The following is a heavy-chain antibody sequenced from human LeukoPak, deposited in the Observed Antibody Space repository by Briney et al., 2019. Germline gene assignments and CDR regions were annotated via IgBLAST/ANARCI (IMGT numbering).Heavy chain of an antibody. D-gene: IGHD3-3*01. CDR3: SAQGIFGVSGAGGFDP. J-gene: IGHJ5*02. V-gene: IGHV1-46*03. Sequence: GASVKVSCKASGYTFTSYYMHWVRQAPGQGLEWMGIINPSGGSTSYAQKFQGRVTMTRDTSTSTAYMELSRLRSDDTAVYYCSAQGIFGVSGAGGFDPWGQGTLVTVSS. CDR1: GYTFTSYY. CDR2: INPSGGST.